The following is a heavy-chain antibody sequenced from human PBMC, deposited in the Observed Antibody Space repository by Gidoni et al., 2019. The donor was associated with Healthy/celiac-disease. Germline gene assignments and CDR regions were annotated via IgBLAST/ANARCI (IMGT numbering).Heavy chain of an antibody. CDR3: ARYTLWLPRSAGTFDF. CDR1: GFTSWRYS. Sequence: EVQLVESGGGLVKPGGSLTLSYAASGFTSWRYSMNSVRQAPGKGLACVSSIRSSSSYIYYADSVTGRFTISRDNAKNSLYLQMNSLIAVDSAVYYGARYTLWLPRSAGTFDFWGQGTLVTVSS. CDR2: IRSSSSYI. J-gene: IGHJ4*02. V-gene: IGHV3-21*01. D-gene: IGHD5-18*01.